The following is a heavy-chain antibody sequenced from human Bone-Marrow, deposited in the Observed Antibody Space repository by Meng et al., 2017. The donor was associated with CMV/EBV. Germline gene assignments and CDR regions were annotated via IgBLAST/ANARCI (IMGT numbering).Heavy chain of an antibody. Sequence: LSLTCAVYGGSFSGYYWSWIRQPPGKGLEWIGEINHSGSTNYNPSLKSRVTISVDTSKNQFSLKLSSVTAADTAVYYCARDSMSFDYWGQGTLVTVSS. J-gene: IGHJ4*02. V-gene: IGHV4-34*01. CDR2: INHSGST. CDR1: GGSFSGYY. CDR3: ARDSMSFDY.